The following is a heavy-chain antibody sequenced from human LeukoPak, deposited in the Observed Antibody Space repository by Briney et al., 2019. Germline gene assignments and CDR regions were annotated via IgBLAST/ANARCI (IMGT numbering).Heavy chain of an antibody. CDR2: IYPGDSDT. J-gene: IGHJ6*04. Sequence: GASLQISCKGSGYSFTSYWIGWVRQLPGKGLEWMGIIYPGDSDTRYSPSFQGQVTISADKSISTAYLQWSSLKASDTAMYYCAMGYCSGGSCAGRYYYYGMDVWGKGTTVTVSS. CDR1: GYSFTSYW. D-gene: IGHD2-15*01. CDR3: AMGYCSGGSCAGRYYYYGMDV. V-gene: IGHV5-51*01.